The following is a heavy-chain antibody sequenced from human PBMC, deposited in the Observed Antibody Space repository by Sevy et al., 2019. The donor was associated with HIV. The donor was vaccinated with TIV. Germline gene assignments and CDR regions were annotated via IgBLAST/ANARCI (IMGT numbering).Heavy chain of an antibody. V-gene: IGHV5-51*01. D-gene: IGHD3-10*01. J-gene: IGHJ3*02. CDR1: GYSFTSYW. CDR2: IYPGDSDT. Sequence: GESLKISCKGSGYSFTSYWIGWVRQMPGKGLEWMGIIYPGDSDTRYSPSFQGQVTISADKSISTAYLQWSSLKASDTAMYYSARTMVRGVIRVPIAFDIWGQGTMVTVSS. CDR3: ARTMVRGVIRVPIAFDI.